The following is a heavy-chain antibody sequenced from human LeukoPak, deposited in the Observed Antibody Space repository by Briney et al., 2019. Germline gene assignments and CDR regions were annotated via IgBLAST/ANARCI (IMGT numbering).Heavy chain of an antibody. D-gene: IGHD2-2*01. CDR2: IIPIFGTA. V-gene: IGHV1-69*13. Sequence: SVKVSCKASGCTFSSYAISWVRQAPGQGLEWMGGIIPIFGTANYAQKFQGRVTITADESTSTAYMELSSLRSEDTAVYYCATLVPAARWFDPWGQGTLVTVSS. J-gene: IGHJ5*02. CDR1: GCTFSSYA. CDR3: ATLVPAARWFDP.